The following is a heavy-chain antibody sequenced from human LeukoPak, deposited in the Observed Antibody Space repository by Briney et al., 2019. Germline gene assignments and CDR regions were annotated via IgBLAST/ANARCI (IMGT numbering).Heavy chain of an antibody. J-gene: IGHJ5*02. CDR2: IYSGGST. CDR1: GFTVSSNY. D-gene: IGHD4-17*01. V-gene: IGHV3-53*01. CDR3: ARYTVTTRFDP. Sequence: GGSLRLSCAASGFTVSSNYMSWVRQAPGKGLEWVSVIYSGGSTYYADSVKGRFTISRDNSKNTLYLQMNSLRAEDTAVYYCARYTVTTRFDPWGQGTLVTVSS.